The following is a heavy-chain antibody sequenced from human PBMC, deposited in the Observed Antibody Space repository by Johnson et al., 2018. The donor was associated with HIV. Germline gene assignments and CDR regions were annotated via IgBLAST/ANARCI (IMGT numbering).Heavy chain of an antibody. V-gene: IGHV3-20*04. J-gene: IGHJ3*01. CDR2: IYWNGGST. CDR1: GFTFDDYG. Sequence: VQLVESGGGLVQPGRSLRLSCAASGFTFDDYGMSWVRQAPGKGLEWVSGIYWNGGSTGYADSVKGRFTISRDNSKNKLYLQMNSLRAEDTAVYYCARGSRYTYDNDDAYLLHAFDFWGQGTMVTVSS. CDR3: ARGSRYTYDNDDAYLLHAFDF. D-gene: IGHD3-22*01.